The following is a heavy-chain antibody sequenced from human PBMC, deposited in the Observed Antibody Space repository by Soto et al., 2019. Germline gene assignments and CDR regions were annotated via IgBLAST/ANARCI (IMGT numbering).Heavy chain of an antibody. D-gene: IGHD3-22*01. CDR3: AKDYYADEMGWGYFFDY. Sequence: MESGGGVVQPGRSLRLSCSVSGFTFRSHTMHWVRQAPGKGLEWVALISFDGSKMFYEDSVRGRFSISRDNSMDTLYLQMNSPRPEDTGTYYCAKDYYADEMGWGYFFDYWGQGTLGTVSS. J-gene: IGHJ4*02. V-gene: IGHV3-30*18. CDR2: ISFDGSKM. CDR1: GFTFRSHT.